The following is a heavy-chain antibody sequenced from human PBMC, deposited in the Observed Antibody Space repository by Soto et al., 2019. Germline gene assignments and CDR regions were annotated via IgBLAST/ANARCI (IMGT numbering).Heavy chain of an antibody. D-gene: IGHD4-17*01. CDR3: ARDKDGDYVTLFYYYYYGMDV. V-gene: IGHV3-7*03. Sequence: LEWVANIKQDGSEKYYVDSVKGRFTISRDNAKNSLYLQMNSLRAEDTAVYYCARDKDGDYVTLFYYYYYGMDVWGQGTTVTVSS. J-gene: IGHJ6*02. CDR2: IKQDGSEK.